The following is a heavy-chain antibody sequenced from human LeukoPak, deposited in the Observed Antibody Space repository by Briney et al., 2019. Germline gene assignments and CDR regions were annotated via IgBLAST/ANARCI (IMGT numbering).Heavy chain of an antibody. J-gene: IGHJ6*03. CDR2: INHSGST. Sequence: SETLSLTYAVYGGSFSGYFWSWIRQPPGKGLEWIGEINHSGSTNYNPSLKSRVTVSVDTSKNQFSLNVSSVTAADTAVYYCARAPWPRQLVHYYLDVWAKGTTVTVSS. D-gene: IGHD6-6*01. CDR3: ARAPWPRQLVHYYLDV. V-gene: IGHV4-34*01. CDR1: GGSFSGYF.